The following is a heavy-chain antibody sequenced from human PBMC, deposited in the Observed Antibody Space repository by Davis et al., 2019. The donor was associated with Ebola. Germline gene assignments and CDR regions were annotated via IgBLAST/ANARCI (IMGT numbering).Heavy chain of an antibody. D-gene: IGHD2-2*01. CDR3: ARAIPAADALYYYYYMDV. J-gene: IGHJ6*03. Sequence: PSETLSLTCTVSGGSISSGGYYWSWVRQAPGKGLEWVSAISGSGGSTYYADSVKGRFTISRDNSKNTLYLQMNSLRAEDTAVYYCARAIPAADALYYYYYMDVWGKGTTVTVSS. V-gene: IGHV3-23*01. CDR2: ISGSGGST. CDR1: GGSISSGGYY.